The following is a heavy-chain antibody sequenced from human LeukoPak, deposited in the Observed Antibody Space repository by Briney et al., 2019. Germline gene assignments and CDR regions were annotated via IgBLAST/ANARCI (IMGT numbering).Heavy chain of an antibody. J-gene: IGHJ4*02. Sequence: GTSLRLSCAASGFTFSSYGMHWVRQAPGKGLEWVAVIWYVGNNEYYADSMKGRFTISRDNSKNTLYLQMNSLRAEDTAVYYCAREGGVGGNYYFDYWGQGTLVTVSS. CDR2: IWYVGNNE. V-gene: IGHV3-33*01. CDR1: GFTFSSYG. CDR3: AREGGVGGNYYFDY. D-gene: IGHD4-23*01.